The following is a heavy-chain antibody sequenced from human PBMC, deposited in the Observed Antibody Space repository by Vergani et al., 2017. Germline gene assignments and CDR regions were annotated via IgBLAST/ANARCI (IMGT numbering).Heavy chain of an antibody. Sequence: QVQLVQSGAEVKKPGSSVKVSCKASGGTFSSYAISWVRQAPGQGLEWMGRIIPIFGTANYAQKFQGRVTITADKPTITAYMELSSLRSEDTAVYYCARDDXVVVPAATGLGSGYFQHWGQGTLVTVSS. CDR3: ARDDXVVVPAATGLGSGYFQH. V-gene: IGHV1-69*14. D-gene: IGHD2-2*01. CDR1: GGTFSSYA. CDR2: IIPIFGTA. J-gene: IGHJ1*01.